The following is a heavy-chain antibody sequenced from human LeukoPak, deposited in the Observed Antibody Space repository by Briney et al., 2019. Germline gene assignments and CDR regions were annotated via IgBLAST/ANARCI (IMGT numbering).Heavy chain of an antibody. CDR1: GGTFSSYA. V-gene: IGHV1-46*01. CDR3: ARDLMTVAEDFDY. Sequence: ASVKVSCRASGGTFSSYAISWVRQAPGQGLEWMGIINPSGGSTSYAQKFQGRVTMTRDTSTSTVYMELSSLRSEDTAVYYCARDLMTVAEDFDYWGQGTLVTVSS. J-gene: IGHJ4*02. D-gene: IGHD6-19*01. CDR2: INPSGGST.